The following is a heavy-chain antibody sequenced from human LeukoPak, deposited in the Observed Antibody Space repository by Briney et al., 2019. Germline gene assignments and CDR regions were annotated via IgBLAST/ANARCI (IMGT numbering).Heavy chain of an antibody. V-gene: IGHV1-69*05. Sequence: SVKVSCKASGGTFSSYAISWVRQAPGQGLEWMGGIIPIFGTANYAQKFQGRVTITTDESTSTAYMELSSLRSEDTAVYYCLLYSSGWSKKTNLYYFDYWGQGTLVTVSS. CDR1: GGTFSSYA. J-gene: IGHJ4*02. CDR2: IIPIFGTA. D-gene: IGHD6-19*01. CDR3: LLYSSGWSKKTNLYYFDY.